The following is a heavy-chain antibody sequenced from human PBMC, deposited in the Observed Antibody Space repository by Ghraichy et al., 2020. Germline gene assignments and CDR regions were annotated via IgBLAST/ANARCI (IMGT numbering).Heavy chain of an antibody. CDR1: GGSISSGGYY. D-gene: IGHD4-11*01. Sequence: SETLSLTCTVSGGSISSGGYYWSWIRQHPGKGLEWIGYIYYSGSTYYNPSLKSRVTISVDTSKNQFSLKLSSVTAADTAVYYCARETVDYTNHERGYYGMVVCSQRITVTVPS. J-gene: IGHJ6*02. CDR2: IYYSGST. V-gene: IGHV4-31*03. CDR3: ARETVDYTNHERGYYGMVV.